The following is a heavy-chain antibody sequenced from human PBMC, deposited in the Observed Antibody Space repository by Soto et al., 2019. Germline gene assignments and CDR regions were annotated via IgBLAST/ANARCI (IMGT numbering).Heavy chain of an antibody. CDR1: GYSFTRYT. V-gene: IGHV1-18*01. CDR2: INPYNGNT. D-gene: IGHD6-13*01. CDR3: ARRSSGYSSSRAEIDY. Sequence: ASVKVSCKASGYSFTRYTITWMRQAPGQGLEWMGWINPYNGNTNYAQKLQGRVTMTTDTYTSTAYMELRSLRSDDTAVYYCARRSSGYSSSRAEIDYWGQGTLVTVSS. J-gene: IGHJ4*02.